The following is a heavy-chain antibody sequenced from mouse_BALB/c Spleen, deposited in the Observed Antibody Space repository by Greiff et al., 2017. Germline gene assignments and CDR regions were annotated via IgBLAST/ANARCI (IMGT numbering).Heavy chain of an antibody. D-gene: IGHD2-4*01. Sequence: DVMLVESGGGLVKPGGSLKLSCAASGFTFSSYAMSWVRQTPEKRLEWVASISSGGSTYYPDSVKGRFTISRDNARNILYLQMSSLRSEDTAMYYCARGDDYDWFAYWGQGTLVTVSA. J-gene: IGHJ3*01. V-gene: IGHV5-6-5*01. CDR2: ISSGGST. CDR3: ARGDDYDWFAY. CDR1: GFTFSSYA.